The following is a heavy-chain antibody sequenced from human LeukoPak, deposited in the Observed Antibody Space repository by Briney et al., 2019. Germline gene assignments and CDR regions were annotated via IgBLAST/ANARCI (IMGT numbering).Heavy chain of an antibody. CDR3: ARDGGYDFRSGYYDAFDI. V-gene: IGHV4-4*07. D-gene: IGHD3-3*01. J-gene: IGHJ3*02. CDR1: GGSISSYY. Sequence: PPETLSLTCTVSGGSISSYYWSWIRQPAGKGLEWIGRIYTSGSTNYNPSLKSRVTMSVDTSKNQFSLKLSSVTAADTAVYYCARDGGYDFRSGYYDAFDIWGQGTMVTVSS. CDR2: IYTSGST.